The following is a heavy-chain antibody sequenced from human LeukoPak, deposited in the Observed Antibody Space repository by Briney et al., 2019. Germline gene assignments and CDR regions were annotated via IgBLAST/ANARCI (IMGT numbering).Heavy chain of an antibody. CDR3: ASRSGRNYYGMDV. Sequence: SETLSLTCTVSGGSISGYYWNWIRQAPGKGLEWIGYAYYSGSTNYTPSLRSRVTISVDTSKEQFSLNLSSVTAADTAVYYCASRSGRNYYGMDVWGQGTTDTVSS. V-gene: IGHV4-59*01. CDR2: AYYSGST. D-gene: IGHD3-10*01. CDR1: GGSISGYY. J-gene: IGHJ6*02.